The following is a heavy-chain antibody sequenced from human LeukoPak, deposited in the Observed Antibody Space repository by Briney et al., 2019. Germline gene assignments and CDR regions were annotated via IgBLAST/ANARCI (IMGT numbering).Heavy chain of an antibody. CDR1: GGSISNYY. CDR3: AGDPYYYDSSGRAFDI. J-gene: IGHJ3*02. Sequence: SETLSLTCTVSGGSISNYYWSWIRQPPGKGLEWIGYLYYSGSTNYNPSLKSRVSISVDTSKNQFSLKLSSVTAADTAVYCCAGDPYYYDSSGRAFDIWGQGTMVTVSS. D-gene: IGHD3-22*01. V-gene: IGHV4-59*08. CDR2: LYYSGST.